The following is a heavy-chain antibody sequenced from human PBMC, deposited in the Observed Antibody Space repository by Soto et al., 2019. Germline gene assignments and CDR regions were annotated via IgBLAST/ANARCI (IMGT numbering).Heavy chain of an antibody. J-gene: IGHJ6*02. CDR3: ARGPRGYVYYHGMDV. D-gene: IGHD3-16*01. V-gene: IGHV4-4*07. Sequence: SETLSLTCTVSGGSISSYYCSWIRQAAGKGLEWIGRIDTSGTTNYNPPLRSRVTMSVDASKNQFSLNLSSVTAADTAVYFCARGPRGYVYYHGMDVWGQGTTVTVSS. CDR1: GGSISSYY. CDR2: IDTSGTT.